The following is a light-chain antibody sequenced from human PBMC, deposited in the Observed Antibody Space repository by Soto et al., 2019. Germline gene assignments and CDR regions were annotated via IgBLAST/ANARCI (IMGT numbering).Light chain of an antibody. V-gene: IGKV1-39*01. CDR2: AAS. J-gene: IGKJ1*01. CDR1: QRISAY. CDR3: QQSYSDWT. Sequence: DIQITQSPSSLSASVGDRVTITCRASQRISAYLNWYQQTPGKAPKLLIYAASSLQTGVPSRFSGSGSGTDFALTISSLQPEDFATYYCQQSYSDWTFGQGTKV.